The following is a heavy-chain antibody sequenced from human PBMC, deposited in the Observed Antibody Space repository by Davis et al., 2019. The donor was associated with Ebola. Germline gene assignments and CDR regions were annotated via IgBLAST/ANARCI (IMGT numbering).Heavy chain of an antibody. Sequence: WGSLSLSCTVSGCSISSYYFSLIRQPPGKGLEWIGYIYYSGSTNYNPSLKSRVTISVDTSKNQFSLKLSSVTAADTAVYYCARCLYGDYYYYGMDVWGQGTTVTVSS. CDR1: GCSISSYY. CDR3: ARCLYGDYYYYGMDV. J-gene: IGHJ6*02. V-gene: IGHV4-59*01. CDR2: IYYSGST. D-gene: IGHD4-17*01.